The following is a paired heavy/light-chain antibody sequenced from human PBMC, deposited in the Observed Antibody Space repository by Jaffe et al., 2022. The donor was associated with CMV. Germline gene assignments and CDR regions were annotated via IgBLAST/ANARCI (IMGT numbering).Light chain of an antibody. J-gene: IGLJ3*02. CDR2: EDS. CDR3: YSTDSSGTSTV. Sequence: SYELTQPPSVSVSPGQTARITCSGDALPKKYAYWYQQKSGQAPVLVIYEDSKRPSGIPERFSGSSSGTMATLTISGAQVEDEADYYCYSTDSSGTSTVFGGGTKLTVL. CDR1: ALPKKY. V-gene: IGLV3-10*01.
Heavy chain of an antibody. J-gene: IGHJ4*02. CDR2: ISGSGGST. Sequence: EVQLLESGGGLVQPGGSLRLSCAASGFTFSSYAMSWVRQAPGKGLEWVSAISGSGGSTYYADSVKGRFTISRDNSKNTLYLQMNSLRAEDTAVYYCAKAGRYYYDSSGYGALDYWGQGTLVTVSS. CDR3: AKAGRYYYDSSGYGALDY. CDR1: GFTFSSYA. V-gene: IGHV3-23*01. D-gene: IGHD3-22*01.